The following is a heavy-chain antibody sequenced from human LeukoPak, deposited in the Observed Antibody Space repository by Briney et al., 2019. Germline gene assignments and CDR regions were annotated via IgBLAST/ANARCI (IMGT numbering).Heavy chain of an antibody. D-gene: IGHD6-13*01. V-gene: IGHV4-59*12. J-gene: IGHJ5*02. CDR3: AREGDSSSVGWFDP. CDR1: GGSISHYY. CDR2: IYHSGRS. Sequence: SETLSLACSVSGGSISHYYWSWIRQPPGKGLEWIGSIYHSGRSYYNPSLKSRVTISVDTSKNYFSLKLSSVTAADTAVYYCAREGDSSSVGWFDPWGQGTLVTVSS.